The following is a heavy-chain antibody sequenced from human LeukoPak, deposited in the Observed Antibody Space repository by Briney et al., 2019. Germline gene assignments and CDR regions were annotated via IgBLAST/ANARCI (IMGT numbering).Heavy chain of an antibody. V-gene: IGHV1-24*01. CDR2: FDPEDGET. Sequence: GASVKVPCKVSGYTLTELSMHWVRQAPGKGLEWMGGFDPEDGETIYAQKFQGRVTMTEDTSTDTAYMELSSLRSEDTAVYYCATRSPYSSSWSFHFDYWGQGTLVTVSS. CDR1: GYTLTELS. CDR3: ATRSPYSSSWSFHFDY. D-gene: IGHD6-13*01. J-gene: IGHJ4*02.